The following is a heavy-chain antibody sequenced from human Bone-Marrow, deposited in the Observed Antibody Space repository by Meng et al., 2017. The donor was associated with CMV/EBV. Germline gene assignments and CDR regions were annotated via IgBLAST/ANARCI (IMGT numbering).Heavy chain of an antibody. CDR2: IYPGDSDI. D-gene: IGHD4-11*01. CDR1: GYRFSIYW. Sequence: GESLKISCKGSGYRFSIYWIAWVRQMPGKGLEWMGIIYPGDSDIRYSPSFQGQVTISADKSISTAYLQWSSLKASDTALYYRPRLRGYSIPPEYWGQGTLVTVSS. V-gene: IGHV5-51*01. J-gene: IGHJ4*02. CDR3: PRLRGYSIPPEY.